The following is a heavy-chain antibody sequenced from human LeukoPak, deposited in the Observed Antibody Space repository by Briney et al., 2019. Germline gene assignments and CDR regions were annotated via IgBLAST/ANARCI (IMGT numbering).Heavy chain of an antibody. J-gene: IGHJ3*02. D-gene: IGHD6-19*01. CDR1: GYIFTNYW. CDR3: ARPYTSGWLDVAAFDI. Sequence: GESLKISCKGSGYIFTNYWIAWVRPMPGKGLEWMGIIYPVDSHTRYSPSFQGQVTISADKSINTAYLQWSSLKASDTAIYYCARPYTSGWLDVAAFDIWGQGTLVTVSS. CDR2: IYPVDSHT. V-gene: IGHV5-51*01.